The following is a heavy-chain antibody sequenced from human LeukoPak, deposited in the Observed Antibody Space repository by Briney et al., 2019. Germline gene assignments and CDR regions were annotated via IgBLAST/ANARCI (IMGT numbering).Heavy chain of an antibody. V-gene: IGHV1-8*03. Sequence: ASVKVSCKASGYTFTSYDINWVRQAPGQGLEWMGWMNPNSGNTGYAQKFQGRVTITRNTSISTAYMELSSLRSEDTAVYYCARGMTTVTSGWFDPWGQGTLVTVSS. CDR3: ARGMTTVTSGWFDP. D-gene: IGHD4-17*01. CDR1: GYTFTSYD. CDR2: MNPNSGNT. J-gene: IGHJ5*02.